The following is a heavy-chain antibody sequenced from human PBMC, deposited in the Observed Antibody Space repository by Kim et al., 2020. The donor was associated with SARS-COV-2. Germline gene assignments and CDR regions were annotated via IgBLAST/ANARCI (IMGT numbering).Heavy chain of an antibody. D-gene: IGHD6-19*01. V-gene: IGHV3-7*01. CDR1: GFTFSSYW. Sequence: GVLRLSCAASGFTFSSYWMTWVRQAPGKGLEWVANIKQDGNQKYYVDSVKGRFTISRDNAKNSLYLQMNSLRAEDTAVYYCARDGDLYSSGKDAFDIWG. J-gene: IGHJ3*02. CDR3: ARDGDLYSSGKDAFDI. CDR2: IKQDGNQK.